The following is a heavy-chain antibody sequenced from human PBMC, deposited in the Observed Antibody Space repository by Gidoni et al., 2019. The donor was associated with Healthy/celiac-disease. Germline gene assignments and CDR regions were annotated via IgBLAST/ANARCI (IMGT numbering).Heavy chain of an antibody. CDR3: TRGIAAHLYWYFDL. D-gene: IGHD6-6*01. Sequence: EVQLVESGGRLVQPGRSLRLSCTASGFTFGDYAMSWVRQAPGKGLEGVGFIRSKAYGGTTEYAASVKGRFTISRDDSKSIAYLQMNSLKTEDTAVYYCTRGIAAHLYWYFDLWGRGTLVTVSS. V-gene: IGHV3-49*04. CDR1: GFTFGDYA. CDR2: IRSKAYGGTT. J-gene: IGHJ2*01.